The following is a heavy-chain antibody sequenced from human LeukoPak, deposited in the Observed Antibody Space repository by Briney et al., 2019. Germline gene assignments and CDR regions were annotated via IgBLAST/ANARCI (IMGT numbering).Heavy chain of an antibody. D-gene: IGHD1-1*01. Sequence: PSETLSLTCAVYGGSFSGYYWSWVRQPPGKGLEWIGEINHSGSTNYNPSLKSRVTISVDTSKKQISLKLSSVTAADTAVYYCARPVPSRLGWFDPWGQGTLVTVSS. CDR2: INHSGST. J-gene: IGHJ5*02. V-gene: IGHV4-34*01. CDR3: ARPVPSRLGWFDP. CDR1: GGSFSGYY.